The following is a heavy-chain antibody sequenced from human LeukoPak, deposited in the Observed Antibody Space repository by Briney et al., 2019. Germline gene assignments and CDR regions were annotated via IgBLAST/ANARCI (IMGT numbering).Heavy chain of an antibody. CDR1: GFTFSSYG. D-gene: IGHD1-26*01. CDR2: ISYDGSNQ. CDR3: AKGRQTYSGSYHSNNFDY. V-gene: IGHV3-30*18. J-gene: IGHJ4*02. Sequence: PARSLRLSCAASGFTFSSYGMHWVRQAPGKGLEWVAIISYDGSNQYYADSVKGRFTISRDNSKNTLYLQMNSLRAEDTAVYFCAKGRQTYSGSYHSNNFDYWGQGTLVTVSS.